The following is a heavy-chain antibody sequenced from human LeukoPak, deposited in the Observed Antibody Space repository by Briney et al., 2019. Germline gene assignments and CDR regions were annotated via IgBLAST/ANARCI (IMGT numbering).Heavy chain of an antibody. CDR1: GFTFDDYD. D-gene: IGHD5-18*01. V-gene: IGHV3-20*04. Sequence: RSGGSLRLSCAAFGFTFDDYDINWVRQVPGKGLEWVSGINWSGGRTAYADSVKGRFTISRDNAKNSLYLQMNSLTAEDTALYYCARDLGHSYGHPVDAFDVWGQGTMVTVSS. CDR2: INWSGGRT. J-gene: IGHJ3*01. CDR3: ARDLGHSYGHPVDAFDV.